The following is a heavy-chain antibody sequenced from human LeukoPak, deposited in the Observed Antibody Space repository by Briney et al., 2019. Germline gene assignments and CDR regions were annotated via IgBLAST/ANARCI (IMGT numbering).Heavy chain of an antibody. CDR2: IDHRGRT. J-gene: IGHJ4*02. CDR1: GGSFSGYY. V-gene: IGHV4-34*01. D-gene: IGHD6-13*01. Sequence: SETLSLTCAVYGGSFSGYYWSWRRQPPGKGLEEIGEIDHRGRTNYNPSLKSRVTISVDTSKNQFSLMLSSVTTPDTAVYYCVTPIGDSSTSEHWGQGTLVTVSS. CDR3: VTPIGDSSTSEH.